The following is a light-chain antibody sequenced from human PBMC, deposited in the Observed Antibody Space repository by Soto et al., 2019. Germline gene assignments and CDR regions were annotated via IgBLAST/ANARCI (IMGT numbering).Light chain of an antibody. CDR2: DAS. J-gene: IGKJ1*01. CDR3: LQYDNWWT. CDR1: QSVRSH. V-gene: IGKV3-15*01. Sequence: EIVLTQSPATLSVSPGERATLSCEASQSVRSHLAWYQKKPGQAPRLLISDASTRVTGIPARFSGSGSGTEYTLTITSLQSEDLATYYCLQYDNWWTFGQGTKVEI.